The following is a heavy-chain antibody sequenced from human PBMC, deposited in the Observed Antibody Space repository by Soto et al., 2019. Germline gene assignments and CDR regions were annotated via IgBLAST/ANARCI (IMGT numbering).Heavy chain of an antibody. Sequence: SETLSLTCTVSGGSISSYYWSWIRQPPGKGLEWIGYIYYSGSTNYNPSLKSRVTISVDTSKNQFSLKLSSVTAAATAVYYCARGGSGYSRVDYWGQGTLVTVSS. D-gene: IGHD3-3*01. J-gene: IGHJ4*02. CDR1: GGSISSYY. CDR3: ARGGSGYSRVDY. V-gene: IGHV4-59*01. CDR2: IYYSGST.